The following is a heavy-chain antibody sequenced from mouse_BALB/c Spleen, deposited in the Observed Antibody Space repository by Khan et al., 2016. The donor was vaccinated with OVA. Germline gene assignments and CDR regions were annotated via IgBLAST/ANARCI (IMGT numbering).Heavy chain of an antibody. CDR3: TRHGYVAWFTY. Sequence: EVQLQQSGPELMKPGASVKISCKASGYSFTSYYIHWVIQSHGKSPEWIGYIDPFSGGTTYNQKFKGKATLTADKTSSTAYIHLSNLTSEDSAVYYCTRHGYVAWFTYWGQGTLVTVSA. V-gene: IGHV1S135*01. CDR1: GYSFTSYY. CDR2: IDPFSGGT. D-gene: IGHD2-2*01. J-gene: IGHJ3*01.